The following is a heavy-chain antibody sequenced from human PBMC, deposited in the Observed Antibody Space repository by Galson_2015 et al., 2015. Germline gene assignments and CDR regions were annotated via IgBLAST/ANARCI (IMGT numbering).Heavy chain of an antibody. CDR3: TTVSGFPFY. V-gene: IGHV3-15*01. CDR2: ITSKADGGTT. Sequence: SLRLSCAASGFTFSSAWMRWVRQAPGKGLEWVGRITSKADGGTTDYAAPVKGRFTISIDDSNNTLYLQMNSLKTEVTAVYYCTTVSGFPFYWGQGTLVTVSS. CDR1: GFTFSSAW. J-gene: IGHJ4*02.